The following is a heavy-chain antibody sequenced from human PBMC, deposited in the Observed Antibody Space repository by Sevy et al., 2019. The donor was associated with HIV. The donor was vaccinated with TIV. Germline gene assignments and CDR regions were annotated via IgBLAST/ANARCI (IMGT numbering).Heavy chain of an antibody. D-gene: IGHD1-26*01. J-gene: IGHJ3*02. CDR3: ARERGISFIVGATTGAFDI. CDR1: GFTFSSYW. CDR2: IKQDGSEK. V-gene: IGHV3-7*01. Sequence: GGSLRLSCAASGFTFSSYWMSWVRQAPGKGLEWVANIKQDGSEKYYVDSVKGRFTISRDNAKNSLYLQMNSLRAEDTAVYYCARERGISFIVGATTGAFDIWGQGQWSPSPQ.